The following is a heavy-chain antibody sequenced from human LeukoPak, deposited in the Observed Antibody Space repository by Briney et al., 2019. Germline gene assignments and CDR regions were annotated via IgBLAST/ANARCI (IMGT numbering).Heavy chain of an antibody. CDR2: ISAYNGNT. J-gene: IGHJ6*03. CDR1: GYTLTELS. D-gene: IGHD1-26*01. V-gene: IGHV1-18*01. CDR3: ARGGGGSFIEGYYYYYMDV. Sequence: GASVKVSCKVSGYTLTELSMHWVRQAPGQGLEWMGWISAYNGNTNYAQMLQDRVTMATDTSTSTAYMELRSLRSDDTAVCYCARGGGGSFIEGYYYYYMDVWGKGTTVTVSS.